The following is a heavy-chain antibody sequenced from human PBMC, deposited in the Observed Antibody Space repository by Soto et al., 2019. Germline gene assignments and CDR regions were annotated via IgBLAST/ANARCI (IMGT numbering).Heavy chain of an antibody. CDR1: GGSISSGGYY. V-gene: IGHV4-31*03. D-gene: IGHD3-3*01. CDR3: ARGEDFWSGYYEGPYWFDP. CDR2: IYYSGST. J-gene: IGHJ5*02. Sequence: QVQLQESGPGLVKPSKTLSLTCTVSGGSISSGGYYWRWIRQHPGKGLEWIVYIYYSGSTYYNRSLKRRVTISVDTSKNHFSLKLSSVTAADTAVYYCARGEDFWSGYYEGPYWFDPWGQGTLVTVSS.